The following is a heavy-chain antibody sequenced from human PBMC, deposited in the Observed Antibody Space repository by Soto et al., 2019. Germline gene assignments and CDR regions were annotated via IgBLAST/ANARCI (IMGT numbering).Heavy chain of an antibody. Sequence: PGGSLRLSCAASGFTFSSYSMNWVRQAPGKGLEWVSSIGSSSSYIYYADSVKGRFTISRDNAKNSLYLQMNSLGAEDTAVYYCARDIIGGGYYWSVKPSYYYYGMDVWGQGTTVTVSS. D-gene: IGHD3-22*01. CDR1: GFTFSSYS. CDR2: IGSSSSYI. J-gene: IGHJ6*02. CDR3: ARDIIGGGYYWSVKPSYYYYGMDV. V-gene: IGHV3-21*01.